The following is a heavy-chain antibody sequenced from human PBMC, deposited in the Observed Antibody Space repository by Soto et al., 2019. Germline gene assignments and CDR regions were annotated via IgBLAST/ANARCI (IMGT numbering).Heavy chain of an antibody. CDR2: INHSGST. CDR3: ASGPYYDILTGYYRPGYFDY. D-gene: IGHD3-9*01. V-gene: IGHV4-34*01. J-gene: IGHJ4*02. CDR1: GGSFSGYY. Sequence: ATLSLTCAVYGGSFSGYYWSWIRQPPGKGLEWIGEINHSGSTNYNPSLRSRVTISVDTSKNQFSLKLSSVTAADTAVYYCASGPYYDILTGYYRPGYFDYWGQGTLVTVSS.